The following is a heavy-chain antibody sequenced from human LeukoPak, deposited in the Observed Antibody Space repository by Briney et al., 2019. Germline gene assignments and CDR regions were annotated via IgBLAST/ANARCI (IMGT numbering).Heavy chain of an antibody. J-gene: IGHJ4*02. D-gene: IGHD6-19*01. CDR1: RYTFTSYD. CDR2: MNPNSGNT. CDR3: ARGPPIAVAHFDY. V-gene: IGHV1-8*01. Sequence: GASVKVSCKASRYTFTSYDINWVRQATGQGLEWMGWMNPNSGNTGYAQKFQGRVTMTRNTSISTAYMELSRLRSDDTAVYYCARGPPIAVAHFDYWGQGTLVTVSS.